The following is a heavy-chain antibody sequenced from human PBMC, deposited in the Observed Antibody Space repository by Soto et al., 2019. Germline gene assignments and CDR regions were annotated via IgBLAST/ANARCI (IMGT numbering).Heavy chain of an antibody. CDR3: ARRGIVVVPAAIGPGSYYYGMGV. CDR1: GYSFTSYW. CDR2: IDPSDSYT. D-gene: IGHD2-2*01. Sequence: PGESLKISGKGSGYSFTSYWISWVRQMPGKGLEWMVRIDPSDSYTNYSPSFQGHVTISADKSISTAYLQWSSLKASDTAMYYCARRGIVVVPAAIGPGSYYYGMGVWGQGTTVTVSS. J-gene: IGHJ6*02. V-gene: IGHV5-10-1*01.